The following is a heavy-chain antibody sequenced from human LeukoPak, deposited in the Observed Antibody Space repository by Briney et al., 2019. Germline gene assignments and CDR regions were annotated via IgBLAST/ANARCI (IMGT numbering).Heavy chain of an antibody. J-gene: IGHJ3*02. CDR2: TSSSRSYI. Sequence: GGSLRLSCAASGFTFSSYSMNWVRQAPGEGLEWVSSTSSSRSYIAFPDSGKGLFTISRDNAKNSLYLQMNSLRAEETAWYNCARDRGGGHAFDIWGQGTMVTVSS. CDR1: GFTFSSYS. CDR3: ARDRGGGHAFDI. D-gene: IGHD3-10*01. V-gene: IGHV3-21*01.